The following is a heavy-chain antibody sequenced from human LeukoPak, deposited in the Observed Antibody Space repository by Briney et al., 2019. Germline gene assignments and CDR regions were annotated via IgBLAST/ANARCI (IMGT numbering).Heavy chain of an antibody. CDR2: IKQDGSEK. J-gene: IGHJ4*02. CDR3: AKDTDGAAAGTTWGH. CDR1: GFTFSSYW. V-gene: IGHV3-7*03. D-gene: IGHD6-13*01. Sequence: GGSLRLSCAASGFTFSSYWMSWVRQAPGKGLEWVANIKQDGSEKYYVDSVKGRFTISRDNAKNSLYLQMNSLRAEDTALYYCAKDTDGAAAGTTWGHWGQGTLVTVSS.